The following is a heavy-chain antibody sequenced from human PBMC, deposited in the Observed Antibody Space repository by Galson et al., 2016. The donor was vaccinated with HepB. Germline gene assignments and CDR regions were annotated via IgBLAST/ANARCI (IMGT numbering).Heavy chain of an antibody. D-gene: IGHD3-3*01. V-gene: IGHV1-8*01. CDR2: MNPSAGGS. J-gene: IGHJ4*02. CDR3: TRARGSCYGVVPDY. Sequence: SVKVSCKASRYTFTRYDINWVRQVPRQGLVWMAWMNPSAGGSGSIRTFQGSVTLTSDSSTSTAYMELSSLNSDDSDMYYRTRARGSCYGVVPDYWGQGTLVTVSS. CDR1: RYTFTRYD.